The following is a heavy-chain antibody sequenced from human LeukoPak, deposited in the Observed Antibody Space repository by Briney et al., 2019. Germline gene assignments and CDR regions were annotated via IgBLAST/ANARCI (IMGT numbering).Heavy chain of an antibody. CDR1: GFTFSSYG. Sequence: GGSLRLSCAASGFTFSSYGMHWVRQAPGKGLEWVALIRYDGSNKYYADSVKGRFTLSRDNSKDTLYLQMNSLRAEDTAVYYCANCGYDSAPFDYWGQGTLVTVSS. D-gene: IGHD5-12*01. V-gene: IGHV3-30*02. J-gene: IGHJ4*02. CDR3: ANCGYDSAPFDY. CDR2: IRYDGSNK.